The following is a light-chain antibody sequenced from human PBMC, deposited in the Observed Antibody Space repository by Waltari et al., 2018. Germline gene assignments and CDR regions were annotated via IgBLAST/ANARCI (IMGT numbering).Light chain of an antibody. J-gene: IGKJ2*03. V-gene: IGKV1-12*01. CDR2: KAS. CDR1: QGITTW. CDR3: QQYNSAPDS. Sequence: DIQMTQSPSSLSASVGDRVTITCRASQGITTWLAWYEQNPGKAPKLLIYKASSLQSGVPSRVSGSGSGTDFTLTINSLQPEDFATYYCQQYNSAPDSFGQGTKVEIK.